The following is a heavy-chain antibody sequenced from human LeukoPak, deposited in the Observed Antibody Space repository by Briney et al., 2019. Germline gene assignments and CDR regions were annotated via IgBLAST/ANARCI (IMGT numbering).Heavy chain of an antibody. D-gene: IGHD1-14*01. J-gene: IGHJ4*02. CDR1: GGSISSGGYS. V-gene: IGHV4-30-2*01. CDR2: IYHSGST. CDR3: ARGPVLDY. Sequence: PSETLSLTCAVSGGSISSGGYSWSWIRQPPGKGLEWIGYIYHSGSTYYNPSLKSRVTISVDRSKNQFPLKLSSVTAADTAVYYCARGPVLDYWGQGTLVTVSS.